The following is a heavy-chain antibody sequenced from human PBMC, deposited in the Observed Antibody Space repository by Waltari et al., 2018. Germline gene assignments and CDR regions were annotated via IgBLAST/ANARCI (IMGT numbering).Heavy chain of an antibody. D-gene: IGHD6-25*01. CDR1: GYTFGPYY. CDR3: ARARTEYSSGWDAFDN. V-gene: IGHV1-2*02. J-gene: IGHJ4*02. CDR2: IDPINGAT. Sequence: QVQMVQSGAEVVKPGASVKVSCAPSGYTFGPYYNPWLRQAPGQGPEWLGWIDPINGATKYAQKFQGRVTMTKDTATSSAHAELRSLRSDDTAVYYCARARTEYSSGWDAFDNWGQGTLVTVSS.